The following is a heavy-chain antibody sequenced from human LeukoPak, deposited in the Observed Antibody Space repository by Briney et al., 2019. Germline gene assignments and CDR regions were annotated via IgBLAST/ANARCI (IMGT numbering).Heavy chain of an antibody. CDR1: EFSVGSNY. CDR3: AELGITMIGGV. D-gene: IGHD3-10*02. J-gene: IGHJ6*04. Sequence: GGSLRLSCAASEFSVGSNYMTWVRQAPGKGLEWVSLIYSGGSTYYADSVKGRFTISRDNSKNALYLQMNSLRAEDTAVYYCAELGITMIGGVWGKGTTVTISS. V-gene: IGHV3-66*01. CDR2: IYSGGST.